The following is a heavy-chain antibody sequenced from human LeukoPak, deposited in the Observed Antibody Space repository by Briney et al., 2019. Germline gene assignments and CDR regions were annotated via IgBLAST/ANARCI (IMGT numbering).Heavy chain of an antibody. V-gene: IGHV1-2*02. CDR3: ARVFLYSGGWGFDY. CDR1: GYTFTGYY. J-gene: IGHJ4*02. Sequence: ASVKVSCKASGYTFTGYYMHWVRQAPGQGLEWMGWINPNSGGTNYAQKFQGRVTMTRDTSISTAYMELSRLRSDDTAVYYCARVFLYSGGWGFDYWGQGTLVTVSS. CDR2: INPNSGGT. D-gene: IGHD6-19*01.